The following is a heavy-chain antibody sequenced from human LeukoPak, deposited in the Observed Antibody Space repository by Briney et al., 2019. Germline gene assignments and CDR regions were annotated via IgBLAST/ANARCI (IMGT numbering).Heavy chain of an antibody. J-gene: IGHJ4*02. V-gene: IGHV1-69*05. CDR3: ARQGERWLQLRAFDY. Sequence: SVKDSCKASGGTFSSYAISWVRQAPGQGLEWMGGIIPIFGTANYAQKFQGRVTITTDESTSTAYMELSSLRSEDMAVYYCARQGERWLQLRAFDYWGQGTLVTVSS. CDR1: GGTFSSYA. CDR2: IIPIFGTA. D-gene: IGHD5-24*01.